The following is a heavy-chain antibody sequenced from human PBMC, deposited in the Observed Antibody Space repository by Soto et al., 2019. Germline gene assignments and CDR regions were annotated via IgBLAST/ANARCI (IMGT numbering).Heavy chain of an antibody. CDR1: AFTFSSYA. Sequence: EVQLLESGGGLVQPGGSLRLACAASAFTFSSYAMRSVRQAPGKGLEWVSAMSGSGGTTYHADSVKGRFTTSRDNSKNTLYLQMDTMRAEDTAVYYCARGSLQYFDYWGQGTLVTVSS. V-gene: IGHV3-23*01. CDR3: ARGSLQYFDY. CDR2: MSGSGGTT. J-gene: IGHJ4*02.